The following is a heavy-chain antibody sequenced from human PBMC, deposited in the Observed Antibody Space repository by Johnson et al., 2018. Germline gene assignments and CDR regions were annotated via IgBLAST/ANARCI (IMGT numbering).Heavy chain of an antibody. J-gene: IGHJ6*02. CDR1: GFTFSSCA. CDR2: ISESGSST. V-gene: IGHV3-23*04. D-gene: IGHD6-13*01. Sequence: VQLVESGGGLVQPGGSLRLSCVASGFTFSSCAMTWVRQAPGKGLEWLSSISESGSSTYYAGSVKGRFIISRENSKNTLYLQMNSLRAEDTALYYCAKRPGNNSRWYYRSGVDGGGQGTTVVVSS. CDR3: AKRPGNNSRWYYRSGVDG.